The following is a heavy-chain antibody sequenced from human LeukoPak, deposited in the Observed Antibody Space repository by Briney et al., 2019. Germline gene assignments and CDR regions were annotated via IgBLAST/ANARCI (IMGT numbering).Heavy chain of an antibody. CDR1: GSTFNNYW. Sequence: PGGSLRLSCEASGSTFNNYWMNWVRQAPGKGLEWVANIKQDGSEIDYVDSVKGRFTISRDNAKNSLYLQMDSLKIEDTAIYYCAGAYYSRSLFEFWGQGTLVTVSS. CDR3: AGAYYSRSLFEF. V-gene: IGHV3-7*04. CDR2: IKQDGSEI. J-gene: IGHJ4*02. D-gene: IGHD2-2*01.